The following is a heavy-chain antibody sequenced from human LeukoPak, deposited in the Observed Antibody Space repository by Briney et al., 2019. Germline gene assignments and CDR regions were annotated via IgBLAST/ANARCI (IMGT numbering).Heavy chain of an antibody. CDR3: AKEAVAGDGYFQH. CDR1: GFTLSSYE. CDR2: VDYSADST. J-gene: IGHJ1*01. D-gene: IGHD6-19*01. Sequence: GGSLRLSCTVSGFTLSSYEMSWIRQAPGKGLEWVSSVDYSADSTHYADSVMGRFTISRDNSKNTLYLQMNSLRAEDTAVYYCAKEAVAGDGYFQHWGQGTLVTVSS. V-gene: IGHV3-23*01.